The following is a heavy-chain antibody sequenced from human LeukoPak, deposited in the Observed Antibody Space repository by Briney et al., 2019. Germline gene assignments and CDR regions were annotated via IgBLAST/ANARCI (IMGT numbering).Heavy chain of an antibody. CDR1: GYTFTSYA. CDR2: INAGNGNT. Sequence: ASVKVSCKASGYTFTSYAMHWVRQAPGQRLEWMGWINAGNGNTKYSQKFQGRVTITRDTSASTAYMELSSLRSEDTAVYYCARVAEEVVPAAEFDYWGQGTLVTVSS. D-gene: IGHD2-2*01. CDR3: ARVAEEVVPAAEFDY. J-gene: IGHJ4*02. V-gene: IGHV1-3*01.